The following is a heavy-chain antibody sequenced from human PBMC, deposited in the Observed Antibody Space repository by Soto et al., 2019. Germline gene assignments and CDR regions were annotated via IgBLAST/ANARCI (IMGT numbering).Heavy chain of an antibody. V-gene: IGHV1-8*01. Sequence: QVQLVQSGAEVKKPGASVKVSCKASGYTFTSYDINWVRQATGQGLEWMGWMNPNSGNTGYAQKFQGRVTMTRNTSISTAYMELSSLRSEDTAVYYCARGLRIVVVPAAIHYYFDYWGQGTLVTVSS. CDR1: GYTFTSYD. CDR3: ARGLRIVVVPAAIHYYFDY. J-gene: IGHJ4*02. CDR2: MNPNSGNT. D-gene: IGHD2-2*01.